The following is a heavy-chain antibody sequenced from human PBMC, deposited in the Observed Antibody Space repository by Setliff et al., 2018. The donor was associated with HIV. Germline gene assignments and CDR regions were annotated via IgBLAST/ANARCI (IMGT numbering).Heavy chain of an antibody. D-gene: IGHD3-16*01. Sequence: PSETLSLTCTVSGGSISSGGYYWSWIRQPAGKGLEWIGHIYTSGSTNYNPSLKSRVTISVDTSKNQFSLKLSSVTAADTAVYYCASRSPYVPLYYYYMDVWGKGTTVTVSS. CDR1: GGSISSGGYY. CDR2: IYTSGST. CDR3: ASRSPYVPLYYYYMDV. J-gene: IGHJ6*03. V-gene: IGHV4-61*09.